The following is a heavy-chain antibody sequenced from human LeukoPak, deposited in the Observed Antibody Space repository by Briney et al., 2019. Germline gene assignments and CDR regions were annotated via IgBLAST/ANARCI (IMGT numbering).Heavy chain of an antibody. D-gene: IGHD4-17*01. CDR2: IRYDGTNK. J-gene: IGHJ6*03. V-gene: IGHV3-30*02. Sequence: GGSLRLSCAASGFTFSTYGIHWVRQAPGKGPEWVAFIRYDGTNKWYADSVKGRFTISRDNSKNMLYLQMNSLRAEDTAVYHCAKDRDYGDYPSVYYYYMDVWGKGTTVTVSS. CDR3: AKDRDYGDYPSVYYYYMDV. CDR1: GFTFSTYG.